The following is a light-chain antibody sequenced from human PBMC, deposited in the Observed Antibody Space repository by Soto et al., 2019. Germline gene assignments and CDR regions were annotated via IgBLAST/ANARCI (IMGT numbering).Light chain of an antibody. CDR3: HHYET. Sequence: EIVLTQSPGTLSLSQGDRATLSCRASQSVSRSYLGWYQQKPGQAPRLLMYGASIRAAGVPDRFSGSGSGTEFTLTISRLEPEDFTVYYCHHYETFGQGTKVEIK. J-gene: IGKJ1*01. V-gene: IGKV3-20*01. CDR1: QSVSRSY. CDR2: GAS.